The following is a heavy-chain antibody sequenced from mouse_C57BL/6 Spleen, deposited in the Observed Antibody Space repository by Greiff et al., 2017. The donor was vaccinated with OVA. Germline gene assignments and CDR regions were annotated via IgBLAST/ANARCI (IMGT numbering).Heavy chain of an antibody. CDR3: AGGSYYGRDYYAMDY. CDR1: GFNIKNTY. Sequence: VQLQQSVAELVRPGASVKLSCTASGFNIKNTYMHWVKQRPEQGLEWIGRIDPANGNTKYAPKFQGKATITADTSSNTAYLQLSSLTSEDTAIYYGAGGSYYGRDYYAMDYWGQGTSVTVSS. CDR2: IDPANGNT. J-gene: IGHJ4*01. D-gene: IGHD1-1*01. V-gene: IGHV14-3*01.